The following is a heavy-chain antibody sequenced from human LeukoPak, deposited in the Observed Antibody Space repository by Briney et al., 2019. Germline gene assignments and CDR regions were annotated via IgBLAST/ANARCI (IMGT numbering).Heavy chain of an antibody. CDR3: ARDGSFWRGYPYYYDY. CDR1: GFTFSSYG. J-gene: IGHJ4*02. V-gene: IGHV3-33*01. Sequence: PGGSLRLSCAASGFTFSSYGMHWVRQAPGKGLEWVAIIWYDGSNKYYADSVKGRFTISRDNYKNTLYLQVNSLRAEDTAVYYCARDGSFWRGYPYYYDYWGQGTLVTVSS. D-gene: IGHD3-3*01. CDR2: IWYDGSNK.